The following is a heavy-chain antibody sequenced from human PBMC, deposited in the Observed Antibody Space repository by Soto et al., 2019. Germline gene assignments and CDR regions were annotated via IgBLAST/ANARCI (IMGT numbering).Heavy chain of an antibody. D-gene: IGHD3-22*01. Sequence: GGSLRLSCAASGFTFSSYAMSWVRQAPGKGLEWVSAISGSGGSTYYADSVKGRFTISRGNSKNTLYLQMNSLRAEDTAVYYCAGHSGYYYGDYWGQGTLVTVSS. CDR2: ISGSGGST. J-gene: IGHJ4*02. V-gene: IGHV3-23*01. CDR3: AGHSGYYYGDY. CDR1: GFTFSSYA.